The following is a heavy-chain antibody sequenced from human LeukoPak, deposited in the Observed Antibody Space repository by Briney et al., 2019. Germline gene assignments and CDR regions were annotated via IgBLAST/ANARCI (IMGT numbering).Heavy chain of an antibody. V-gene: IGHV3-74*01. CDR1: GFTFSGSW. J-gene: IGHJ4*02. D-gene: IGHD3-16*01. Sequence: GGSLRLSCEASGFTFSGSWMHWVRQAPGKGLEWVSRINTDGSGTSYADSVKGRFTISRDNAKNTLYLQMNSLRAEDTAVNYSARSMGEGGQGTLVTVSS. CDR3: ARSMGE. CDR2: INTDGSGT.